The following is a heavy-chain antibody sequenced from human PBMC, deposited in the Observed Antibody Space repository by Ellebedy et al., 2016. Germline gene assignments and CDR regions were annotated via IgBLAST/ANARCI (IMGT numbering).Heavy chain of an antibody. CDR3: ARAHTYLDSRNFYLDYFDH. CDR1: GGSIRSRNYY. Sequence: SETLSLXXTVSGGSIRSRNYYWGWFRQPPGKGLEWIGSLYYSETTYYNPSLKSRVTISLDTSRNQVSLSLNFVTAADTAVYYCARAHTYLDSRNFYLDYFDHWGQGTLVTVSS. J-gene: IGHJ4*02. D-gene: IGHD3-22*01. CDR2: LYYSETT. V-gene: IGHV4-39*07.